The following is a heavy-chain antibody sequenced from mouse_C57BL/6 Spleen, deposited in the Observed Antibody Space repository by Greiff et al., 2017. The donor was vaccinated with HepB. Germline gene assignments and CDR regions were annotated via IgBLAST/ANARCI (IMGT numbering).Heavy chain of an antibody. CDR1: GFSFNTYA. CDR2: IRSKSNNYAT. D-gene: IGHD2-4*01. CDR3: VRQNDYPYAMDY. V-gene: IGHV10-1*01. Sequence: EVKLMESGGGLVQPKGSLKLSCAASGFSFNTYAMNWVRQAPGKGLEWVARIRSKSNNYATYYADSVKDRFTISRDDSESMLYLQMNNLKTEDTAMYYCVRQNDYPYAMDYWGQGTSVTVSS. J-gene: IGHJ4*01.